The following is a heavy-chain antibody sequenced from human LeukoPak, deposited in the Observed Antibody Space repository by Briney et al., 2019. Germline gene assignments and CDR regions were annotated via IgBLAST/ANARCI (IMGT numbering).Heavy chain of an antibody. CDR2: IKHNSSDK. J-gene: IGHJ4*02. CDR3: VRGQGVQWNY. Sequence: GGSLRLSCAASGFTFSSYSMNWVRQAPGKGLERVSTIKHNSSDKHYVDSVKGRFTLSRDNVKNSLYLQMNSLRADDTAVYYCVRGQGVQWNYWGQGTQVTVSS. V-gene: IGHV3-21*04. CDR1: GFTFSSYS. D-gene: IGHD1-26*01.